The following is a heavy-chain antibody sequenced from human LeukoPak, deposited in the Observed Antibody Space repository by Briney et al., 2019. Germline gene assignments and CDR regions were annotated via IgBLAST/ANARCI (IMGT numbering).Heavy chain of an antibody. CDR1: GFTFHDYA. CDR2: ISWNSGSI. CDR3: AKDIEGYYYDSSGYSLNYFDY. V-gene: IGHV3-9*01. D-gene: IGHD3-22*01. J-gene: IGHJ4*02. Sequence: GGSLRLSCAASGFTFHDYAMHWVRQAPGRDLEWVSGISWNSGSIGYADSVKGRFTISRDNAKNSLYLQMNSLRAEDTALYYCAKDIEGYYYDSSGYSLNYFDYWGQGTLVTVSS.